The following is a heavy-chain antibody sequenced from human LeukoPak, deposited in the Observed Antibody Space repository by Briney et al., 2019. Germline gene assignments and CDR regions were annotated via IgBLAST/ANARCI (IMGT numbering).Heavy chain of an antibody. J-gene: IGHJ3*02. Sequence: SETLSLTCAVYGGSFSGYYWSWIRQPPGKGLEWIGEINHSGSTNYDPSLKSRVTISVDTSKNQFSLKLSSVTAADTAVYYCARENGGLGDAFDIWGQGTMVTVSS. CDR3: ARENGGLGDAFDI. CDR2: INHSGST. CDR1: GGSFSGYY. D-gene: IGHD2-8*01. V-gene: IGHV4-34*01.